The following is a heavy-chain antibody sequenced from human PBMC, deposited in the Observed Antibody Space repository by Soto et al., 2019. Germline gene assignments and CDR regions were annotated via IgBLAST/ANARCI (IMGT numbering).Heavy chain of an antibody. V-gene: IGHV3-48*04. CDR3: ACYQLLARWFAP. Sequence: GGSLSLSSAASRVTFSSYAMNSIRQAPGKGLEWVSYISDTGNTIYYADSVKGRFTISRDNAKNSLFLQMNSLRAEDTAVYFCACYQLLARWFAPWGQGTLVTVSS. CDR1: RVTFSSYA. D-gene: IGHD1-7*01. CDR2: ISDTGNTI. J-gene: IGHJ5*02.